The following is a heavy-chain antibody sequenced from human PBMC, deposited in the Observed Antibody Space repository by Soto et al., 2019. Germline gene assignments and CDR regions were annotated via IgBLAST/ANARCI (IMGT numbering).Heavy chain of an antibody. D-gene: IGHD6-13*01. CDR3: TTEQQLVGAFDI. Sequence: LXLSCASSGVTFSNAQMSWVRQAPGKGLEWVGRIKSKTDGGTTDYAAPVKGRFTISRDDSKNTLYLQVNSLKTEDTAVYYCTTEQQLVGAFDIWGQGTMVTVSS. J-gene: IGHJ3*02. V-gene: IGHV3-15*01. CDR2: IKSKTDGGTT. CDR1: GVTFSNAQ.